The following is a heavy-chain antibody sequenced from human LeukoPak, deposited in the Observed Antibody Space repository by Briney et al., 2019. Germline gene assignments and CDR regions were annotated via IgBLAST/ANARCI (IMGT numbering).Heavy chain of an antibody. CDR2: IIPILGIA. J-gene: IGHJ6*02. CDR1: GGTFSSYA. D-gene: IGHD1-26*01. Sequence: GASVKVSCKASGGTFSSYAISWVRQAPGQGLEWMGRIIPILGIANYAQKFQGRVTITADKSTSTAYMELSSLRSEDTAVYYCARGIVGATYYYYYGMDVWSQGTTVTVSS. V-gene: IGHV1-69*04. CDR3: ARGIVGATYYYYYGMDV.